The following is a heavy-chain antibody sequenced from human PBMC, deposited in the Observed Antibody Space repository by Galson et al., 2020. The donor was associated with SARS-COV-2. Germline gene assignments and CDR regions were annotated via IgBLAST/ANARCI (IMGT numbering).Heavy chain of an antibody. Sequence: VSGPTLVKPTQTLTLTCTFSGFSLSTTGMCVTWIRQPPGKALEWLARIDWDDDKYYSTSLRTRLTISKDTSKNQVVLTMTNMGPVDTATYYCARIPRRVEVAADFDYWGQGTLVTVSS. CDR3: ARIPRRVEVAADFDY. V-gene: IGHV2-70*11. CDR2: IDWDDDK. D-gene: IGHD2-15*01. J-gene: IGHJ4*02. CDR1: GFSLSTTGMC.